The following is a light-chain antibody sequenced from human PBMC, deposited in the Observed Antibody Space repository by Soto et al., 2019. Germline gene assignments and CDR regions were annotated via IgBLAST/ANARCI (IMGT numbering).Light chain of an antibody. V-gene: IGLV1-44*01. Sequence: QPVLTQPPSASGTPGQKVTISCSGSSSNIGRNAVNWYQQVPGTAPKLLIYSDNQRPSGVPDRFSGSRSGTSVSLAISGLQSEDEADYYCGAWDDSLNGVLFGGGTKLTVL. J-gene: IGLJ2*01. CDR2: SDN. CDR1: SSNIGRNA. CDR3: GAWDDSLNGVL.